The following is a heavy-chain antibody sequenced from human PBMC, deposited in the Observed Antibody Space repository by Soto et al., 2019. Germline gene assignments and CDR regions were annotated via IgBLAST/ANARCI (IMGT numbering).Heavy chain of an antibody. CDR1: GASISSSHW. CDR2: IYHSGRT. D-gene: IGHD3-16*01. V-gene: IGHV4-4*02. Sequence: QVQLQESGPGLVKPSGTLSLTCAVSGASISSSHWWSWVRQPPGKGLEWIGEIYHSGRTSYNASLKSRVAISLDESNNRFSLKLLSVTAAYRDVYYCMRKDYGDWFFDLWARGTLVTVS. J-gene: IGHJ2*01. CDR3: MRKDYGDWFFDL.